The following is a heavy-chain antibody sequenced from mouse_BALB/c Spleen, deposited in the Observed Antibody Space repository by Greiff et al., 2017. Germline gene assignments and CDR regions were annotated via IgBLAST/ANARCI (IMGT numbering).Heavy chain of an antibody. CDR1: GFNIKDTY. CDR3: ARSKRYDPAWFAY. V-gene: IGHV14-3*02. Sequence: EVQLQHSGAELVKPGASVKLSCTASGFNIKDTYMHWVKQRPEQGLEWIGRIDPANGNTKYDPKFQGKATITADTSSNTAYLQLSSLTSEDTAVYYCARSKRYDPAWFAYWGQGTLVTVSA. D-gene: IGHD2-14*01. CDR2: IDPANGNT. J-gene: IGHJ3*01.